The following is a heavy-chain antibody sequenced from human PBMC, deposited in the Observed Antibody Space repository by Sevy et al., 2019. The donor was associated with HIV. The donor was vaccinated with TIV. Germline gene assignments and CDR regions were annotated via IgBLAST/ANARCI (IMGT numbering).Heavy chain of an antibody. CDR2: ISSSSSTI. Sequence: GGSLRLSCAASGFTFSSYSMNWVRQAPGKGLEWVSYISSSSSTIYYADSVKGRFTISRDNAKNSLYLQMNSLRAEDTAVYYCASSSGAVTSWDAFDIWGQGTMVTVSS. CDR3: ASSSGAVTSWDAFDI. D-gene: IGHD4-4*01. V-gene: IGHV3-48*01. CDR1: GFTFSSYS. J-gene: IGHJ3*02.